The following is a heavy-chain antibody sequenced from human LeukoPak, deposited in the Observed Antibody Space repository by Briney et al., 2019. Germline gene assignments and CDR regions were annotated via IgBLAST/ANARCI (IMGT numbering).Heavy chain of an antibody. D-gene: IGHD6-19*01. CDR1: GLTFSSYA. CDR3: AKVRQWPYWYFDL. J-gene: IGHJ2*01. V-gene: IGHV3-23*01. CDR2: ISGSGVST. Sequence: GGSLRLSRVVSGLTFSSYAMSWVRQAPGNGLQWVSSISGSGVSTFYADSVKGRLIISRDNSKNTLYLQMNSLRAEDTAIYYCAKVRQWPYWYFDLWGRGTLVTVSS.